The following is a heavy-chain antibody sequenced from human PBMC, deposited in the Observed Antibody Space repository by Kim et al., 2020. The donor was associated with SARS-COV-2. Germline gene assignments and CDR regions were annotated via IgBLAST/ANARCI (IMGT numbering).Heavy chain of an antibody. D-gene: IGHD6-19*01. J-gene: IGHJ5*02. Sequence: GGSLRLSCTASGFTFSIYSMSWVRQAPGKGLEWVSAIGGSGGSTYYADSVKGRFTISRDNSKNTLYLQMNSLRAEDTAVYYCAKGGQWLALGWFDPWGQGTLVTVSS. V-gene: IGHV3-23*01. CDR2: IGGSGGST. CDR1: GFTFSIYS. CDR3: AKGGQWLALGWFDP.